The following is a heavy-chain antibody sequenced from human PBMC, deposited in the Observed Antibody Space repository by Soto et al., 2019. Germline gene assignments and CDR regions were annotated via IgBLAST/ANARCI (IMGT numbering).Heavy chain of an antibody. D-gene: IGHD3-3*01. CDR3: ARDFWSGDDAFDI. CDR2: IYYSGST. J-gene: IGHJ3*02. CDR1: GGSISSYY. Sequence: QVQLQESGPGLVKPSETLSLTCTVSGGSISSYYWSWIRQPPGKGLEWIGYIYYSGSTNYNPSLQSRVTISVDTSKNQFSLKLSSVTAADTAVYYCARDFWSGDDAFDIWGQGTMVTVSS. V-gene: IGHV4-59*01.